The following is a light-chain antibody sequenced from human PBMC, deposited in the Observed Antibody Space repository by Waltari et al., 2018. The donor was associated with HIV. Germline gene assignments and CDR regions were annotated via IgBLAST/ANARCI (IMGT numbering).Light chain of an antibody. J-gene: IGLJ2*01. CDR2: EVN. CDR3: SSYADNNSVL. CDR1: SSDVGGYKY. V-gene: IGLV2-8*01. Sequence: QSALPQPPSASGSPGQSVTISCTGTSSDVGGYKYVSWYQQHPGKAPNLMIYEVNKRPAVVPDRFFGSNSGNTASLTVSGLQAEDEAYYYCSSYADNNSVLFGGGTKVTVL.